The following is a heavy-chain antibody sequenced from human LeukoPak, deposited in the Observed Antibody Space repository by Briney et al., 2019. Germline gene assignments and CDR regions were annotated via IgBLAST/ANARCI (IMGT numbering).Heavy chain of an antibody. CDR3: ARDGTGSNSGWYIH. D-gene: IGHD6-19*01. Sequence: PGGSLRLSCAASGFTFSSHGMHWVRQASGKGLEWVAVIWYDGSNKYYADSVKGRFTISRDNSKNTLYLQMNSLRAEDTAVYYCARDGTGSNSGWYIHWGQGTLVTVSS. V-gene: IGHV3-33*01. J-gene: IGHJ4*02. CDR1: GFTFSSHG. CDR2: IWYDGSNK.